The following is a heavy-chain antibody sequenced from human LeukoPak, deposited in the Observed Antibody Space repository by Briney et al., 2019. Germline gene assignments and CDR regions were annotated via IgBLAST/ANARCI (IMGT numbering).Heavy chain of an antibody. CDR1: GGTFSSYT. D-gene: IGHD6-13*01. V-gene: IGHV1-69*13. CDR3: ATPVYSSSSQFVSLWWGYYYMDV. CDR2: IIPIFGTA. J-gene: IGHJ6*03. Sequence: GASVKVSCKASGGTFSSYTISWVRQAPGQGLEWMGGIIPIFGTANYAQKFQGRVTITADESTSTAYMELSSLRSEDTAVYYCATPVYSSSSQFVSLWWGYYYMDVWGKGTTVTVSS.